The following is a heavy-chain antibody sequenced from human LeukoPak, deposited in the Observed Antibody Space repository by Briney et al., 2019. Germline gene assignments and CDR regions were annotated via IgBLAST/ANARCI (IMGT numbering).Heavy chain of an antibody. CDR2: INHSGST. Sequence: SETLSLTCAVYGGSFSGYYWSWIRQPPGKGLEWIGEINHSGSTNYNPSLKSRVTISVDTSKNQFSLKLSSVTAADTAVYYCARGDIVATRMIDYWGQGTLVTVSS. D-gene: IGHD5-12*01. V-gene: IGHV4-34*01. CDR1: GGSFSGYY. CDR3: ARGDIVATRMIDY. J-gene: IGHJ4*02.